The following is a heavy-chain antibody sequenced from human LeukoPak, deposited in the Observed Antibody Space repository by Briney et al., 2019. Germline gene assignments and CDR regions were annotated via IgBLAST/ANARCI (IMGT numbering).Heavy chain of an antibody. CDR1: GFTFSSYA. CDR2: ISGSGGST. J-gene: IGHJ4*02. Sequence: PGGSLRLSCAASGFTFSSYAMSWVRQAPGKGLEWVSAISGSGGSTYYADSVKGRFTISRDNSENTLYLQMSSLRAEDTAVYYCAKFRPAATSPQSDYWGQGTLVTVSS. D-gene: IGHD2-2*01. V-gene: IGHV3-23*01. CDR3: AKFRPAATSPQSDY.